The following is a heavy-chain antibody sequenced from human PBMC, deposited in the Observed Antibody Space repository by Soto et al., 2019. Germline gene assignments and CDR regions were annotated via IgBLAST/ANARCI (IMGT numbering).Heavy chain of an antibody. CDR2: ISGSTGKT. Sequence: GGFLRLSCAASGFTFRTYAMSWVRQAPGKGLEWVSVISGSTGKTYYADSVKGRFTISRDNSKNTLSLQMNSLKGEDTAVYFCAKNRGSGSPYYYNMEVWGQGTMVTVSS. D-gene: IGHD3-10*01. CDR1: GFTFRTYA. V-gene: IGHV3-23*01. J-gene: IGHJ6*02. CDR3: AKNRGSGSPYYYNMEV.